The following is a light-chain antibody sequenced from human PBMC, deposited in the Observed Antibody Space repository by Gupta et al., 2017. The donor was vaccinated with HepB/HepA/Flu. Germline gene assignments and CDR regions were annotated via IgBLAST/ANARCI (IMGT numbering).Light chain of an antibody. CDR2: DVT. Sequence: SALTQPASVSGSPGPSITISCTGTSSDVGDHNYVSWYQQHPGKAPKLMIYDVTNRPSGVAIRFSGSKSGNTASLTISVRKEEDAADYYCMSDTNSSTHVFGGGTNLTVL. CDR3: MSDTNSSTHV. V-gene: IGLV2-14*03. CDR1: SSDVGDHNY. J-gene: IGLJ2*01.